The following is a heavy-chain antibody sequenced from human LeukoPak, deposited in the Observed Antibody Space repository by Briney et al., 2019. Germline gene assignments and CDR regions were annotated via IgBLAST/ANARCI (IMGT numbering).Heavy chain of an antibody. CDR1: GYSFTNYW. CDR2: IYPGDSAGDSDT. CDR3: TNTLYSSGWLDD. Sequence: GESLKISCKGSGYSFTNYWIGWVRQMPGKGLEWMGIIYPGDSAGDSDTRYSPSFRGQVTISADKSISTAYLQWSSLRASDTAIYYCTNTLYSSGWLDDWGRGTHVTVSS. D-gene: IGHD6-19*01. V-gene: IGHV5-51*01. J-gene: IGHJ5*02.